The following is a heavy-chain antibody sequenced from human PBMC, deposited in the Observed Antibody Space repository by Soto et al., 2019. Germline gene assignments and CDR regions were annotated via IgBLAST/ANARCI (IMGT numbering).Heavy chain of an antibody. J-gene: IGHJ5*02. D-gene: IGHD6-13*01. CDR3: ARTPTAAGSVIDP. CDR2: IYYSGST. CDR1: GGSISSYY. V-gene: IGHV4-59*01. Sequence: PSETLSLTCTVSGGSISSYYWSWIRQPPGKGLEWIGYIYYSGSTNYNPSLKSRVTISVDTSKNQFSLKLSSVTAADTAVYYCARTPTAAGSVIDPWGQGTLVTVSS.